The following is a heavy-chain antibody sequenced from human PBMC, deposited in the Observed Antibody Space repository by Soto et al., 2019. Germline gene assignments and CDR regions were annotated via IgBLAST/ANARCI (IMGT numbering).Heavy chain of an antibody. J-gene: IGHJ5*02. D-gene: IGHD3-3*01. CDR3: ARLSEYYDFPGKEYNWFDP. CDR2: IYYSGST. CDR1: GGSISSYY. V-gene: IGHV4-59*01. Sequence: SETLSLTCTVSGGSISSYYWSWIRQPPGKGLEWIGYIYYSGSTNYNPSLKSRVTISVDTSKNQFPLRLSSVTAADTAVFYFARLSEYYDFPGKEYNWFDPWGQGTLVTVSS.